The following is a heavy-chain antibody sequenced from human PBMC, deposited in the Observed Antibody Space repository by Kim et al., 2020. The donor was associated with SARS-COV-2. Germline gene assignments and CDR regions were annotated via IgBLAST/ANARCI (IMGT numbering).Heavy chain of an antibody. CDR3: ARGPVGATKGAFDI. V-gene: IGHV4-34*01. J-gene: IGHJ3*02. D-gene: IGHD1-26*01. Sequence: TPSLKSRVTISVETSKNQFSLKLSSVTAADTAVYYCARGPVGATKGAFDIWGQGTMVTVSS.